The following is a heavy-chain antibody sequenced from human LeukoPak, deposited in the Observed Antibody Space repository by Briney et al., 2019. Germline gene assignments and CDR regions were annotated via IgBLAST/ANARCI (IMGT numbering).Heavy chain of an antibody. J-gene: IGHJ4*02. D-gene: IGHD5-18*01. CDR3: ARLRGYSYGIDY. CDR2: IYYSGST. V-gene: IGHV4-61*01. CDR1: GGSVSSGSYY. Sequence: SETLSLTCTVSGGSVSSGSYYWSWIRQPPGKGLEWIGYIYYSGSTNYNPSLKSRVTISVDTSKNQFSLKLSSVTAADTAVYHCARLRGYSYGIDYWGQGTLVTVSS.